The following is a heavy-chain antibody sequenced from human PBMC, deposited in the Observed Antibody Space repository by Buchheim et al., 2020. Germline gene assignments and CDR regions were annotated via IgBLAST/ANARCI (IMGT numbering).Heavy chain of an antibody. D-gene: IGHD1-26*01. Sequence: QVQLVESGGGVVQPGRSLRLSCAASGFTFSSYGMHWVRQAPGKGLEWVAVIWYDGSNKYYADSVKGRFTISRDNSKNTMYLQIKSLRAENTAVYYCARKRRIVGARPVYYYGMDVWGQGTT. V-gene: IGHV3-33*01. CDR2: IWYDGSNK. CDR1: GFTFSSYG. CDR3: ARKRRIVGARPVYYYGMDV. J-gene: IGHJ6*02.